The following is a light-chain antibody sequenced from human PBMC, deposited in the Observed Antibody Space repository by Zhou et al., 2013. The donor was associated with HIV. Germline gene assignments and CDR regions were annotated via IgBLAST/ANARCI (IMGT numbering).Light chain of an antibody. J-gene: IGKJ4*01. V-gene: IGKV3-15*01. Sequence: EVVMTQSPVTLSVSPGERATLSCRASQNIISNLAWYQQKPGQAPRLLIYAASTRATGIPARFSGSGSGTEFTLTISGLQSEDFAVYFCQQSGSTTLSFGGGTNVEMK. CDR2: AAS. CDR3: QQSGSTTLS. CDR1: QNIISN.